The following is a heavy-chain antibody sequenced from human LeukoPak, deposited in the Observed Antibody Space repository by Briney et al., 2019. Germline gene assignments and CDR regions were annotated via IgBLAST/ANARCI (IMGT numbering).Heavy chain of an antibody. CDR3: ARDRGDGYPQNWFDP. CDR2: INPNSGGT. CDR1: GYTFTGNY. V-gene: IGHV1-2*02. J-gene: IGHJ5*02. D-gene: IGHD5-24*01. Sequence: ASVKVSCKASGYTFTGNYIHWVRQAPGQGLEWMAWINPNSGGTNYAQKFQGRVTMTRDTSISTAYMELSRLRSDDTAVYYCARDRGDGYPQNWFDPWGQGTLVTVSS.